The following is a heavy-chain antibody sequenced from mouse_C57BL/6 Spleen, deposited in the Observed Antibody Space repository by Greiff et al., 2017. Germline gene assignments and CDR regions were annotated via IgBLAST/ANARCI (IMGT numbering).Heavy chain of an antibody. Sequence: QVQLQQSGAELVKPGASVKISCKASGYAFSSYWMNWVKQRPGKGLEWLGQIYPGAGDTNYNGKFKGKATLTADKSSSTAYMQLSSLTSEDSAVYFCARDTTVVARAMDYWGQGTSVTVSS. D-gene: IGHD1-1*01. V-gene: IGHV1-80*01. CDR2: IYPGAGDT. CDR1: GYAFSSYW. J-gene: IGHJ4*01. CDR3: ARDTTVVARAMDY.